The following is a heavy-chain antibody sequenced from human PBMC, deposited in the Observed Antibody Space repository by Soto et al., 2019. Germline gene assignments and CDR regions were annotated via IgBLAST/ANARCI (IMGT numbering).Heavy chain of an antibody. Sequence: QVQLVESGGGVVQPGRSLRLSCAASGFTFSSYGMHWVRQAPGKGLEWVAVISYDGSNKYYADSVKGRFTISRDNSKNTLYLQMNSLRAEDTAVYYCAKAGLRWYVDYWGQGSLVAVSS. V-gene: IGHV3-30*18. CDR1: GFTFSSYG. CDR3: AKAGLRWYVDY. CDR2: ISYDGSNK. D-gene: IGHD4-17*01. J-gene: IGHJ4*02.